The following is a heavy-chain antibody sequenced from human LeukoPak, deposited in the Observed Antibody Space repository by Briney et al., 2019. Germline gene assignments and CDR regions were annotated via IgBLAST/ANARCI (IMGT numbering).Heavy chain of an antibody. V-gene: IGHV3-21*01. J-gene: IGHJ6*02. CDR2: ISGSGSFK. D-gene: IGHD4-17*01. CDR1: GFTFSTYS. Sequence: GGSLRLSCAASGFTFSTYSMNWVRQAPGKGLEWVSSISGSGSFKFYTDSVKGRFTICRDNVKRSLYLQLSSLRAEYTAVYYCARDYYGDYYQSGYGMVVWGQGTTVTVSS. CDR3: ARDYYGDYYQSGYGMVV.